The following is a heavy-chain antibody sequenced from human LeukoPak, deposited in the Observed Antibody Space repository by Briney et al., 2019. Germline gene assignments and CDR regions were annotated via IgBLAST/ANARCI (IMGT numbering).Heavy chain of an antibody. CDR3: ARDLSGYGNFDY. D-gene: IGHD5-12*01. V-gene: IGHV1-2*02. CDR1: GYTFTGYY. J-gene: IGHJ4*02. CDR2: INPNSGGT. Sequence: ASVKVSCKASGYTFTGYYVHWVRQAPGQGLEWMGWINPNSGGTNYAQKFQGRVTMTRDTSISTAYMELSRLRSDDTAVYYCARDLSGYGNFDYWGQGTLVTVSS.